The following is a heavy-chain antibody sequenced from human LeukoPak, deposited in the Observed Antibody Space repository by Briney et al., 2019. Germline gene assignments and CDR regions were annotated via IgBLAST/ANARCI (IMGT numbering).Heavy chain of an antibody. CDR3: ARDRNYGWFDP. J-gene: IGHJ5*02. CDR1: GYTFTSYA. D-gene: IGHD1-7*01. CDR2: INAGNGNT. V-gene: IGHV1-3*01. Sequence: ASVKVSCKASGYTFTSYAMHWVRQAPGQRLEWMGWINAGNGNTKYSQKSQGRVTITRDTSASTAYMELSSLRSDDTAVYYCARDRNYGWFDPWGQGTLVTVSS.